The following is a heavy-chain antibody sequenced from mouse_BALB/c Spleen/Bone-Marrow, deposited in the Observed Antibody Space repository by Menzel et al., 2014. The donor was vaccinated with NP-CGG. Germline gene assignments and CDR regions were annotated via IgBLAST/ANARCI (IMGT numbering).Heavy chain of an antibody. Sequence: VQLQQPGPELMKPGASVKISCKASGYSFTSYYIHWVKQNHGKSLEWIGYIDPFNGVTIYNLKFKGKATLTADKSSSTAYMHLSSLTSEDSAVYYCARRVITTGPGFAYWGQGTLVTVSA. V-gene: IGHV1-28*01. CDR3: ARRVITTGPGFAY. J-gene: IGHJ3*01. CDR2: IDPFNGVT. CDR1: GYSFTSYY. D-gene: IGHD2-4*01.